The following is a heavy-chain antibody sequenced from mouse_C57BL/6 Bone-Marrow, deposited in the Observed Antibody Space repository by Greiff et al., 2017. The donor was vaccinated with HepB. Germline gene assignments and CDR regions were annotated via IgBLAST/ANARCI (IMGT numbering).Heavy chain of an antibody. CDR1: GYTFTNFW. CDR3: ARRYYRYWYFDV. D-gene: IGHD2-14*01. Sequence: VMLVESGAELVRPGTSVKMSCKASGYTFTNFWIGWAKQRPGHGLEWIGDIYPGGGYTNYNEKFKGKATLTADKSYSTAYMQFSSLTSEDSAIYYCARRYYRYWYFDVWGTGTTVTVSS. CDR2: IYPGGGYT. V-gene: IGHV1-63*01. J-gene: IGHJ1*03.